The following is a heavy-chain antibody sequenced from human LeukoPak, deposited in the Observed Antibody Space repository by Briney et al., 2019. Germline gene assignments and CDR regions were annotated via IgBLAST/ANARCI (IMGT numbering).Heavy chain of an antibody. CDR1: GYTFTSYY. D-gene: IGHD6-6*01. Sequence: GASVKVSCKASGYTFTSYYMHWVRQAPGQGLEWMGIINPSGGGTSYAQKFQGRVTMTRDTSTSTVYMELSSLRSEDTAVYYCARDPGDLAARDDAFDIWGQGTMVTVSS. CDR3: ARDPGDLAARDDAFDI. CDR2: INPSGGGT. V-gene: IGHV1-46*01. J-gene: IGHJ3*02.